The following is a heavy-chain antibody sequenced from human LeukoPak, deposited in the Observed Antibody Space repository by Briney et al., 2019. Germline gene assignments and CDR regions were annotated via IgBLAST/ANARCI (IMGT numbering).Heavy chain of an antibody. J-gene: IGHJ5*02. CDR1: GFSLSTSGVG. Sequence: ESGPTLVKPTQTLTLTCTFSGFSLSTSGVGVGWIRQPPGKALEWLALIYWDDDKRYSPSLKSRLTITKDTSKNQVVLTMTNMDPVDTATYYCAHGSAAAVAGTGWFDPWGQGTLVTVSS. CDR2: IYWDDDK. CDR3: AHGSAAAVAGTGWFDP. V-gene: IGHV2-5*02. D-gene: IGHD6-19*01.